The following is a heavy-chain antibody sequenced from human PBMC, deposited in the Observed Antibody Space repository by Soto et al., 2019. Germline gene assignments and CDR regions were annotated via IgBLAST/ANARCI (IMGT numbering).Heavy chain of an antibody. D-gene: IGHD6-13*01. CDR1: GFTLSNAW. CDR2: IKSKAYGGTV. V-gene: IGHV3-15*07. J-gene: IGHJ4*02. Sequence: EVQLVESGGGLVKPGGSLRLSCAASGFTLSNAWMHWVRQTPGKGLEWVGRIKSKAYGGTVDYAAPVKGRFTISRDDSQNTLFLQMNSLNTEDTAVYYCCTDQGDSSSWYHFDYWGQGTSVTVSS. CDR3: CTDQGDSSSWYHFDY.